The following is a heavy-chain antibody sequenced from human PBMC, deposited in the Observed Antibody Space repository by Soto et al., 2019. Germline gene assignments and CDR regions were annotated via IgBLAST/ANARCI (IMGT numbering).Heavy chain of an antibody. Sequence: APVKVSCKTSGYTFTNFALSWVRQAPGQGLEWIGFVSANNGFTHFAQKFQGRVSVKTDTSTNTVYLDLRSLSSDDTAVYYCARGGAARHLDSWGQGTPVTVSS. D-gene: IGHD6-6*01. CDR2: VSANNGFT. CDR1: GYTFTNFA. J-gene: IGHJ5*01. CDR3: ARGGAARHLDS. V-gene: IGHV1-18*01.